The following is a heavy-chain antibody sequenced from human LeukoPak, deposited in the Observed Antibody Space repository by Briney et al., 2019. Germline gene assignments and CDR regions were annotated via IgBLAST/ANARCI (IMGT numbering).Heavy chain of an antibody. CDR2: ISISGSTI. CDR1: GFTFSSYE. V-gene: IGHV3-48*03. CDR3: VRGGGSCCPFNASDI. J-gene: IGHJ3*02. D-gene: IGHD2-15*01. Sequence: GGSLRLSCAASGFTFSSYEMNWVRQAPGKGLEWVSYISISGSTIYNADSVKGRFTISRDNAKNSLYLQMNSLRAEDTAVYYCVRGGGSCCPFNASDIWGQGTMVTVSS.